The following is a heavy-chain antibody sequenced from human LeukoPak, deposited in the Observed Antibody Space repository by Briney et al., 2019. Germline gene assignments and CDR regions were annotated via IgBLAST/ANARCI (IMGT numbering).Heavy chain of an antibody. Sequence: PGGSLRLSCAASGFTFSSYSMNWVRQAPGKGLEWVSAISGSGGSTYYADSVKGRFTISRDNSKNTLYLQMNSLRAEDTAVYYCAKANDYAFDYWGQGTLVTVSS. CDR1: GFTFSSYS. CDR2: ISGSGGST. CDR3: AKANDYAFDY. D-gene: IGHD4-17*01. J-gene: IGHJ4*02. V-gene: IGHV3-23*01.